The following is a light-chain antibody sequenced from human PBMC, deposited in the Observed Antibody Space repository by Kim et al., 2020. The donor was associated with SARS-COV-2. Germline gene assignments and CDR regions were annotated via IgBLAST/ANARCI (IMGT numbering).Light chain of an antibody. J-gene: IGLJ3*02. CDR2: STN. V-gene: IGLV7-43*01. Sequence: PGGTVTLTCASRTGAVTSDDSPNWFQQKPGQAPRALIYSTNNKHSWTPARFSGSLLGGKAALTLSGVQSEDEAEYFCLLYHDGARVFGGGTRLTVL. CDR1: TGAVTSDDS. CDR3: LLYHDGARV.